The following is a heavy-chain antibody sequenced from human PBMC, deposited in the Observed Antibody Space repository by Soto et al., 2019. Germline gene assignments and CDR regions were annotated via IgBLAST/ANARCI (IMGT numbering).Heavy chain of an antibody. CDR1: GFTFSSYW. D-gene: IGHD3-16*01. J-gene: IGHJ6*02. Sequence: GGSLRLSCAASGFTFSSYWMSWVRQAPGKGLEWVANIKQDGSEKYYADAVKGRFTISRDNSKTLYLQMNSLRREDTAVYYCAKDGGAGNFYYYGAYVWGQGTTVTVSS. CDR2: IKQDGSEK. V-gene: IGHV3-7*01. CDR3: AKDGGAGNFYYYGAYV.